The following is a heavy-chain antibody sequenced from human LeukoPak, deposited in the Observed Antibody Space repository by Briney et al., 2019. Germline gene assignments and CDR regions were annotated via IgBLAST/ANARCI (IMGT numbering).Heavy chain of an antibody. CDR3: ARVSYYYDSSGYYFDY. CDR2: IIPIFGTA. V-gene: IGHV1-69*01. D-gene: IGHD3-22*01. J-gene: IGHJ4*02. Sequence: GSSVKVSCKASGGTFISYAISWVRQAPGQGLEWMGGIIPIFGTANYAQKFQGRVTITADESTSTAYTELSSLRSEDTAVYYCARVSYYYDSSGYYFDYWGQGTLVTVSS. CDR1: GGTFISYA.